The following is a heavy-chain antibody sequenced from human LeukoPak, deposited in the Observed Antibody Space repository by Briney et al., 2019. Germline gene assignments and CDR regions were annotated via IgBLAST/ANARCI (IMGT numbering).Heavy chain of an antibody. CDR2: IYYSGST. J-gene: IGHJ4*02. D-gene: IGHD4-17*01. CDR3: ARILGGDYGASRFDY. Sequence: PSETLSLTCTVSGGSISSYYWSWTRQPPGKGLEWIGYIYYSGSTNYNPSLKSRVTISVDTSKNQFSLKLSSVTAADTAVYYCARILGGDYGASRFDYWGQGTLVTVSS. V-gene: IGHV4-59*01. CDR1: GGSISSYY.